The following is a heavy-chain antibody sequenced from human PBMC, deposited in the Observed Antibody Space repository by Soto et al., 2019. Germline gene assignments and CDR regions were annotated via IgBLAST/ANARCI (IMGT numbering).Heavy chain of an antibody. J-gene: IGHJ4*02. CDR3: ARGQVVAAQH. V-gene: IGHV4-59*12. D-gene: IGHD2-15*01. CDR2: IYHSGST. CDR1: GGSISSYY. Sequence: SETLSLTCTVSGGSISSYYWSWIRQPPGKGLEWIGCIYHSGSTYYNPSLKSRVTISVDRSKNQFSLKLSSVTAADTAVYYCARGQVVAAQHWGQGTLVTVSS.